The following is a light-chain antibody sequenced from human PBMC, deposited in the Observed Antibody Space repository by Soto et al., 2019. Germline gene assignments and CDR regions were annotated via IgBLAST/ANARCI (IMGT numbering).Light chain of an antibody. CDR1: QSISTW. J-gene: IGKJ5*01. CDR3: QHLDSYST. Sequence: DIQMTQSPSTLSASVGDRVTITCRASQSISTWLAWYQQKLGKAPKLLIYKASSLQSGVPSRFSGGGSGTEFTLTISSLQPDDFATYYCQHLDSYSTFGQGTRLEIK. V-gene: IGKV1-5*03. CDR2: KAS.